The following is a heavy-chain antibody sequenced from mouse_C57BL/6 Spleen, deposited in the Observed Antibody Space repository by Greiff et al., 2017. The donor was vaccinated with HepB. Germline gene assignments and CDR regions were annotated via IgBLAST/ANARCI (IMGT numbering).Heavy chain of an antibody. CDR3: TAWDVDWYFDV. D-gene: IGHD4-1*01. J-gene: IGHJ1*03. Sequence: EVKVVESGGGLVQPGGSMKLSCAASGFTFSDAWMDWVRQSPEKGLEWVAEIRNKANNHATYYAESVKGRFTISRDDSKSSVYLQMNSLRAEDTGIYYCTAWDVDWYFDVWGTGTTVTVSS. CDR2: IRNKANNHAT. V-gene: IGHV6-6*01. CDR1: GFTFSDAW.